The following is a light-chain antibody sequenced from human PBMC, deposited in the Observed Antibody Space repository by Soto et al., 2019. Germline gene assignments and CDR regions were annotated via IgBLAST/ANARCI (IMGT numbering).Light chain of an antibody. CDR2: DAS. Sequence: DLQMTPSPSPLSASVGRRFPLPCRASQSCRNSLAWYQQKEGKAPTLLIYDASTLQSGVPSRFSGSGYGTEFSLTISSLQSEDFATYYCLCYITYPWTFGQGTKVDIK. CDR1: QSCRNS. V-gene: IGKV1-5*01. CDR3: LCYITYPWT. J-gene: IGKJ1*01.